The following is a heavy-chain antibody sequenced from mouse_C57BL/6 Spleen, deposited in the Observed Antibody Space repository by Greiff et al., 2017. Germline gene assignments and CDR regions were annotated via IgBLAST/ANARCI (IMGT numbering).Heavy chain of an antibody. CDR1: GYAFSRSW. Sequence: QVQLQQSGPELVKPGASVKISCKASGYAFSRSWMNWVKQRPGKGLEWIGRIYPGDGDTNYNGKFKGKATLTADKSSSTAYMQLSSLTSEDSAVYFCARSGIYYGNYFDYWGQGTTLTVSS. CDR3: ARSGIYYGNYFDY. V-gene: IGHV1-82*01. CDR2: IYPGDGDT. J-gene: IGHJ2*01. D-gene: IGHD2-1*01.